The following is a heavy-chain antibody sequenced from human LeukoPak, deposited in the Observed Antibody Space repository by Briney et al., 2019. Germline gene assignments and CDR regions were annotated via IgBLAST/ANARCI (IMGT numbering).Heavy chain of an antibody. CDR2: INPSGGST. V-gene: IGHV1-46*01. CDR3: ARDRGYSYGFDY. D-gene: IGHD5-18*01. J-gene: IGHJ4*02. Sequence: ASVKVSCTASAYTFTSYYMHWVRQAPGQGLGWMGIINPSGGSTSYAQKFQGRVTMTRDTSTSTVYMELSSLRSEDTAVYYCARDRGYSYGFDYWGQGTRVTVSS. CDR1: AYTFTSYY.